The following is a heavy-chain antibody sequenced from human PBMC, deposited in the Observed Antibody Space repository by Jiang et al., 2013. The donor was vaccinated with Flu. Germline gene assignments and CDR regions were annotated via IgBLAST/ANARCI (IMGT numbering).Heavy chain of an antibody. D-gene: IGHD6-13*01. CDR1: GASVNSSGYF. J-gene: IGHJ4*02. CDR2: MYYSGST. Sequence: LLKPSETLSLTCTVSGASVNSSGYFWGWIRQPPGKGLEWIGSMYYSGSTYFNPSLKGRVTMYGDTSKNQVSLNLRSVTAADTAIYYCARGRYSVSWYYFDYWGQGTLVTVSS. CDR3: ARGRYSVSWYYFDY. V-gene: IGHV4-39*01.